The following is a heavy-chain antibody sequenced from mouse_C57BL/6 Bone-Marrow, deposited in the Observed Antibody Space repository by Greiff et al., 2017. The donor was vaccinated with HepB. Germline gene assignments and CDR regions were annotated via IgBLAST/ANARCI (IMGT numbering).Heavy chain of an antibody. CDR3: TRRSYYYGSRHLDY. J-gene: IGHJ2*01. V-gene: IGHV8-12*01. Sequence: QVTLKVSGPGILQSSQTLSLSCSFSGFSLSTYGMGVSWIRQPSGKGLEWLAHIYWDDDKCYNPSLESRLSTAKDTSRNHVFLKITSVYTAATATYYGTRRSYYYGSRHLDYWGQGTTLTVSS. CDR2: IYWDDDK. D-gene: IGHD1-1*01. CDR1: GFSLSTYGMG.